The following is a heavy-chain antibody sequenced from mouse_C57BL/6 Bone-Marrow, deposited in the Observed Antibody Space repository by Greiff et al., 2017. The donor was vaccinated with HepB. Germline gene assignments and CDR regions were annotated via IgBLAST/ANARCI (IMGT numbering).Heavy chain of an antibody. CDR3: TRKGLLYAMDY. V-gene: IGHV1-15*01. CDR2: IDPETGGT. D-gene: IGHD2-10*01. J-gene: IGHJ4*01. Sequence: VKLQESGAELVRPGASVTLSCKASGYTFTDYEMHWVKQTPVHGLEWIGAIDPETGGTAYNQKFKGKAILTADKSSSPAYMELRSLTSEDSAVYYCTRKGLLYAMDYWGQGTSVTVSS. CDR1: GYTFTDYE.